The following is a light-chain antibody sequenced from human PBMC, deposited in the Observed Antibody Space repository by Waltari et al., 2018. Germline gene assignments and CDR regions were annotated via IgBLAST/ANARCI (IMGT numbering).Light chain of an antibody. CDR3: AAWDDRVRGRV. V-gene: IGLV1-47*02. Sequence: QSVLTQPPSASGTPGQRVTISCSGTTSNIGTNYVFWYQQLPGMAPKLLIYSNNQRPSGVPDRCSDSKSGTSASLAISGLRSEDEADYYCAAWDDRVRGRVFGGGTKLTVL. CDR1: TSNIGTNY. CDR2: SNN. J-gene: IGLJ3*02.